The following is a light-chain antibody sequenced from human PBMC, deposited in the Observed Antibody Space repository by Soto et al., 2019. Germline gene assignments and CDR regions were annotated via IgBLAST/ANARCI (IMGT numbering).Light chain of an antibody. V-gene: IGKV3-15*01. CDR1: QSVSSN. Sequence: EIVMTQSPATLSVSPGERATLSCRASQSVSSNLAWYQQKPGQAPRLVIYGASTRATGIPARFSGSGSGTEFTLTISSLQSEDSAVYYCQQYNSWPPWTFGQGTKVEIK. CDR3: QQYNSWPPWT. J-gene: IGKJ1*01. CDR2: GAS.